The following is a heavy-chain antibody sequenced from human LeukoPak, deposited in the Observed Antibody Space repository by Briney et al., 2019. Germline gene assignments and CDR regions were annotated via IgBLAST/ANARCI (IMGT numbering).Heavy chain of an antibody. CDR2: MHPKSGNT. J-gene: IGHJ4*02. CDR3: ARVAGTVTGTDRDD. V-gene: IGHV1-8*01. Sequence: ASVKVSCKASGYTFTDYNINWVRQATGQGLEWMGRMHPKSGNTNYAQKFQGRVTMTRNTSISTVYMELSSLKSDDTAVYYCARVAGTVTGTDRDDWGQGTLVTVSS. D-gene: IGHD6-19*01. CDR1: GYTFTDYN.